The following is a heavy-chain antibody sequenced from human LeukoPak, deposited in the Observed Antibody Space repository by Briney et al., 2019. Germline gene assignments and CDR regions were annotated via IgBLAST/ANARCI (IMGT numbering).Heavy chain of an antibody. CDR1: GFTFDDYA. J-gene: IGHJ4*02. CDR2: ISWNSGSI. V-gene: IGHV3-9*01. Sequence: TGGSPRLSCAASGFTFDDYAMQWVRQAPGKGLEWVSGISWNSGSIRYADSVKARFTISRDNAKNSLYLQMNSLRAEDAALYYCAKGSQKHFDYWGQGTLVTVSS. CDR3: AKGSQKHFDY.